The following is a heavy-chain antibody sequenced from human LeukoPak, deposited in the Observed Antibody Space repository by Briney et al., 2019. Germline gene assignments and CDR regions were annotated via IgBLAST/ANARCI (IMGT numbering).Heavy chain of an antibody. D-gene: IGHD3-10*01. J-gene: IGHJ4*02. CDR3: TTLITYYYGSGRDY. CDR2: IKSKTDGGTT. Sequence: GGSLRLSCAASGFTFRNAWMSGVRQAPGKGLEWVGRIKSKTDGGTTDYAAPVKGRFTISRDDSKNTLYLQMNSLKTEDTAVYYCTTLITYYYGSGRDYWGQGTLVTVSS. V-gene: IGHV3-15*01. CDR1: GFTFRNAW.